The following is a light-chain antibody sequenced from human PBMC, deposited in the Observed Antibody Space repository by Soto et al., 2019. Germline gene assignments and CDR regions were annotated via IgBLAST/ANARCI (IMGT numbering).Light chain of an antibody. CDR3: TSFTSSSTWV. CDR1: SSDVGSYSR. J-gene: IGLJ3*02. V-gene: IGLV2-14*01. Sequence: QSALTQPASVSGSPGQSITISCTGTSSDVGSYSRVSWNQQHPGKAPKLMIYEVTNRPSGISSRFSGSKSGNTASLTISGLQAEDEADYYCTSFTSSSTWVFGAGTKLTVL. CDR2: EVT.